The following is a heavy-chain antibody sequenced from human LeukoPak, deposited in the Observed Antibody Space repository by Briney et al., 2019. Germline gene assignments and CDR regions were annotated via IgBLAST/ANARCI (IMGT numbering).Heavy chain of an antibody. V-gene: IGHV4-34*01. Sequence: PSETLSLTCAVYGGSFSGYYWSWIRQPPGKGLEWIGEINHSGSTNYNPSLKSRATISVDTSKNQFSLKLSSVTAADTAVYYCARGGRDDYGSGSHRDFDYWGQGTLVTVSS. CDR3: ARGGRDDYGSGSHRDFDY. CDR1: GGSFSGYY. D-gene: IGHD3-10*01. J-gene: IGHJ4*02. CDR2: INHSGST.